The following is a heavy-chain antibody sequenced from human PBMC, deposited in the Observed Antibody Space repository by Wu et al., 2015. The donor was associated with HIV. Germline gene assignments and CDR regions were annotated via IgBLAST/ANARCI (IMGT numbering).Heavy chain of an antibody. J-gene: IGHJ6*03. Sequence: QVQLVQSGAEVKKPGASVKVSCKASGYTFTGFYIHWVRQAPGQGLEWMGVINPSGGGTSYAQKFQGRVTMTRDTSTNTVYMELSSLRSGDTGVYFCATSRVGYFYYYMDVWGKGTTVSVSS. V-gene: IGHV1-46*01. CDR2: INPSGGGT. CDR3: ATSRVGYFYYYMDV. CDR1: GYTFTGFY.